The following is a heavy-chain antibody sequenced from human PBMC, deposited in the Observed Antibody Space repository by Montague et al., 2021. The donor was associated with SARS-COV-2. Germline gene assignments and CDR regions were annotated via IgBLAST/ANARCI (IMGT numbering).Heavy chain of an antibody. V-gene: IGHV4-39*07. CDR1: GGSISSSSYY. D-gene: IGHD1-20*01. J-gene: IGHJ6*02. CDR3: ARDQGYNWNYYSYYGMDV. Sequence: SETLSLTCTVSGGSISSSSYYWGWIRQPPGKGLEWIGSIYYSGSTYYNPSLKSRVTISVDTSKNQFSLKLSSVTAADTAVYYCARDQGYNWNYYSYYGMDVWGQGTPVTVSS. CDR2: IYYSGST.